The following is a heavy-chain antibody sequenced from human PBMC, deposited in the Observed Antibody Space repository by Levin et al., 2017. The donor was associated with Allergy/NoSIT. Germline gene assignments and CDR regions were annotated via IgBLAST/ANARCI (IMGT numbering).Heavy chain of an antibody. D-gene: IGHD3-3*01. CDR3: ARDKSDFWSGYYIDY. J-gene: IGHJ4*02. Sequence: ASVKVSCKASGYTFTSYGISWVRQAPGQGLEWMGWISAYNGNTNYAQKLQGRVTMTTDTSTSTAYMELRSLRSDDTAVYYCARDKSDFWSGYYIDYWGQGTLVTVSS. V-gene: IGHV1-18*01. CDR2: ISAYNGNT. CDR1: GYTFTSYG.